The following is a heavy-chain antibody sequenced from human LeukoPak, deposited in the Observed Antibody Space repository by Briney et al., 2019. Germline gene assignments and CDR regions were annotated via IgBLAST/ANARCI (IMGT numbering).Heavy chain of an antibody. V-gene: IGHV3-30*04. D-gene: IGHD3-10*01. CDR1: GFTFSSYS. Sequence: GGSLRLSCAVSGFTFSSYSMRWVRQAPGKGLEWVAVIFSNGGDKYYADSVKGRFTISRDISKNTLSLQMNSLRAEDTAVYFCAREGLPHDYYGSGSTFDYWGQGTLVTVSS. CDR2: IFSNGGDK. J-gene: IGHJ4*02. CDR3: AREGLPHDYYGSGSTFDY.